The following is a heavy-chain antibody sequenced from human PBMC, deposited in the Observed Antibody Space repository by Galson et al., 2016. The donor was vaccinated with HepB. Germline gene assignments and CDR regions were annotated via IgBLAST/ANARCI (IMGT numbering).Heavy chain of an antibody. Sequence: SVKVSCKASGYTFTSYFMHWVRQAPGQGLEWMGINNPSGGDTGYAQKFQGRVTMTRDTSTSTVYMELSSLRSEDTAVYYCARRSCSSASCSSNWFDPWGQGTLVTVSS. CDR2: NNPSGGDT. J-gene: IGHJ5*02. CDR1: GYTFTSYF. CDR3: ARRSCSSASCSSNWFDP. V-gene: IGHV1-46*01. D-gene: IGHD2-2*01.